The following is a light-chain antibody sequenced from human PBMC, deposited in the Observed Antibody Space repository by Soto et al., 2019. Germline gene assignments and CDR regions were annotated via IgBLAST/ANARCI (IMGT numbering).Light chain of an antibody. Sequence: EIVLTQSPGTLSLSPGERATLSCRASQSVSSSYLAWYQHKPGQAPRLLIYGASSRATGIPDRFSGSGSGTDFTLIISRLEPEDFAVYYCQQYATSPRITFGPGTKVDIK. CDR2: GAS. J-gene: IGKJ3*01. CDR3: QQYATSPRIT. V-gene: IGKV3-20*01. CDR1: QSVSSSY.